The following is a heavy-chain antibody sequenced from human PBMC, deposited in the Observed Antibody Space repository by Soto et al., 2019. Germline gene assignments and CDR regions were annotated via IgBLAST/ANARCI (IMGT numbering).Heavy chain of an antibody. D-gene: IGHD5-18*01. CDR3: ARNRGYSYGRGAIDH. Sequence: QVRLQESGPGLVKASETLSLTCTVSGDSMSSYYWSWIRQPPGKGLECIGHIYYNERHNYNIPPKSIPSLISRVNMSIDASKDQLLLTLTSGTAADTAVYYWARNRGYSYGRGAIDHRGQGPRVIVSS. CDR1: GDSMSSYY. J-gene: IGHJ4*02. CDR2: IYYNERH. V-gene: IGHV4-59*01.